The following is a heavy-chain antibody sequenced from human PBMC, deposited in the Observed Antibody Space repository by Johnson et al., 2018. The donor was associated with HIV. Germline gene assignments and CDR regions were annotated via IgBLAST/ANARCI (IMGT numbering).Heavy chain of an antibody. CDR2: ISRSGTTI. CDR1: GFTFSDYN. D-gene: IGHD5-24*01. J-gene: IGHJ3*02. CDR3: ARACRDGYTCDAFDI. Sequence: QVQLVESGGGVVQPGGSLRLSCATSGFTFSDYNMNWIRQAPGKGLEWISYISRSGTTIYYADSVKGRFTISRDNSKNTLYLQMNSLRAEDTAVYYCARACRDGYTCDAFDIWGQGTMVTVSS. V-gene: IGHV3-11*04.